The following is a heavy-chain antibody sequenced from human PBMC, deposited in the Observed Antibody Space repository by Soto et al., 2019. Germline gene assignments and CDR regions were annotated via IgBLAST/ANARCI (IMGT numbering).Heavy chain of an antibody. CDR2: IYYSGIT. Sequence: QVQLQESGPGLVKPSETLSLTCTVSGGSISDYYWSWIRQPPGKGLEWIGYIYYSGITNYNPSLKTRVTISVDTSKKQFSLKLSSVTAADTAVYYCASHRYGDLRTDYWSQGTLVTVSS. D-gene: IGHD4-17*01. CDR3: ASHRYGDLRTDY. CDR1: GGSISDYY. J-gene: IGHJ4*02. V-gene: IGHV4-59*01.